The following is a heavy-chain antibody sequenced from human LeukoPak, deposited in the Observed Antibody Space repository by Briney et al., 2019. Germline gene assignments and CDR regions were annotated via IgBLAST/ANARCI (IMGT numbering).Heavy chain of an antibody. CDR3: AKDSYPNPSRGAFDY. J-gene: IGHJ4*02. CDR1: GFTFSSYA. D-gene: IGHD1-14*01. Sequence: GGSLRLSCAASGFTFSSYAMSWVRQAPGKGLEWVSAISGSGGSTYYADSVKGRFTISRDNSKNTLYLQMNSLRAEDTAVYYWAKDSYPNPSRGAFDYWCQVTLVIVYS. V-gene: IGHV3-23*01. CDR2: ISGSGGST.